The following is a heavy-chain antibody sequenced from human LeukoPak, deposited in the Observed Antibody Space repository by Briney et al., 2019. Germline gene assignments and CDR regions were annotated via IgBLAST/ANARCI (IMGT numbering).Heavy chain of an antibody. CDR3: VKLEECTNGVCYFNLFDP. J-gene: IGHJ5*02. CDR1: GFTFSSYA. CDR2: ISGSGGST. D-gene: IGHD2-8*01. V-gene: IGHV3-23*01. Sequence: PGGSQRLSCAASGFTFSSYAMSWVRQAPGKGLEWVSAISGSGGSTYYADSVKGRFTIARDNSKNTLYLQMNSLRADDTAVYYCVKLEECTNGVCYFNLFDPWGQGTLVTVSS.